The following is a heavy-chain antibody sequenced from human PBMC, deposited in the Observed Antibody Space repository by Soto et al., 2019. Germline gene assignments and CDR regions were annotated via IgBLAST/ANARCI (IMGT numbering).Heavy chain of an antibody. V-gene: IGHV1-46*01. Sequence: ASVKVSCKASGYTFTSYYMHWVRQAPGQGLEWMGIINPSGGSTSYAQKFQGRVTMTRDTSTSTVYMELSSLRSEDTAVYYCAKCAGSGWYPDYWGQGTLVTVSS. CDR3: AKCAGSGWYPDY. D-gene: IGHD6-19*01. CDR2: INPSGGST. CDR1: GYTFTSYY. J-gene: IGHJ4*02.